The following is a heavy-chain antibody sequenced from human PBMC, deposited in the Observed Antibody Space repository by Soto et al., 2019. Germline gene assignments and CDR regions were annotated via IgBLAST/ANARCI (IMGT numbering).Heavy chain of an antibody. J-gene: IGHJ5*02. Sequence: QVQLQQWGAGLLKPSETLSLTCAVYGGSLSGYYWSWIRQPPGKGLEWIGEINHSGSTNYNPSLKSRVTISVDTSKNQCSLKLSSVTAADTAVYYCARRSAAGPWGQGTLVTVSS. CDR3: ARRSAAGP. CDR1: GGSLSGYY. V-gene: IGHV4-34*01. D-gene: IGHD6-25*01. CDR2: INHSGST.